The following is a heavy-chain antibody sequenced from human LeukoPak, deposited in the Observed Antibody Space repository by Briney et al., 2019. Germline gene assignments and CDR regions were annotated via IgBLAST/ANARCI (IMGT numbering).Heavy chain of an antibody. Sequence: GGSLRLSCAASGFTFTSCAMNWVRQAPGKGLEWVACISASGNSPYYVDSVKGRFTFSRDNPKNTLYLQMNSLRAEDTAVYYCVKQGGDYYDTTGKGFDYWGLGTPVTVSS. CDR3: VKQGGDYYDTTGKGFDY. J-gene: IGHJ4*02. CDR2: ISASGNSP. V-gene: IGHV3-23*01. CDR1: GFTFTSCA. D-gene: IGHD3-22*01.